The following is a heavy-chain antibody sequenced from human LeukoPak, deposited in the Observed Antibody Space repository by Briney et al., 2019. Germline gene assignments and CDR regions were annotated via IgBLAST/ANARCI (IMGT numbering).Heavy chain of an antibody. D-gene: IGHD1-14*01. CDR3: ARGGRWVAYNWNHGPYYYYYMDV. Sequence: ASVKVSCKASGGTFSSYAISWVRQAPGQGLEWMGGIIPIFGTANYAQKFQGRVTITTDESTSTAYMELSSLRSEDTAVYCCARGGRWVAYNWNHGPYYYYYMDVWGKGTTVTVSS. CDR1: GGTFSSYA. CDR2: IIPIFGTA. V-gene: IGHV1-69*05. J-gene: IGHJ6*03.